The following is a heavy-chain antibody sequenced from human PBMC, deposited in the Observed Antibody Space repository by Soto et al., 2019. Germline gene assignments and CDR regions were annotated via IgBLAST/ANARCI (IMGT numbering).Heavy chain of an antibody. Sequence: EVQLVESGGGLVQPGGSLRLSCAASGFTFSSYWMSWVRQAPGKGLEWVANRKQDGSEKYYVDSVKGRFTISRDNAKNSLDMQMNSLRAEDTAVYYCARVGWSSSWLNAFDYWGQGTLVTVSS. CDR1: GFTFSSYW. J-gene: IGHJ4*02. CDR3: ARVGWSSSWLNAFDY. D-gene: IGHD6-13*01. V-gene: IGHV3-7*01. CDR2: RKQDGSEK.